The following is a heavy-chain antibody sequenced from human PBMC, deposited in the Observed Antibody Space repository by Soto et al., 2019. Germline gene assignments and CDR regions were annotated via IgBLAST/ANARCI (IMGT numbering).Heavy chain of an antibody. V-gene: IGHV3-30-3*01. CDR3: ARDYYRFNSCYGFSMDV. D-gene: IGHD5-12*01. J-gene: IGHJ6*02. Sequence: QVQLVESGGGVVQPGRSLRLSCAASGFTFSSYAMHWVRQAPGKGLEWVAVISYDGSNKYYADSVKGRFTISRDNSKNTLYLQMNSQRAEDTSVYYCARDYYRFNSCYGFSMDVWGQGTTVTVSS. CDR1: GFTFSSYA. CDR2: ISYDGSNK.